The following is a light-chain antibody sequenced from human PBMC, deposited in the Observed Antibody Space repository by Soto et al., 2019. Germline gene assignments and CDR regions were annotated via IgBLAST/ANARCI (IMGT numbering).Light chain of an antibody. CDR3: QSYDSSLSV. Sequence: QSVLTQPPSVSGAPGQRVTISCTGGSSNIGAGYDVHWYQQLPGTAPKLLIYGNSNRPSGVPDRFSGSKSGTSASLAITGLQAEDEADYYCQSYDSSLSVFGGGTKLTVL. CDR1: SSNIGAGYD. V-gene: IGLV1-40*01. CDR2: GNS. J-gene: IGLJ3*02.